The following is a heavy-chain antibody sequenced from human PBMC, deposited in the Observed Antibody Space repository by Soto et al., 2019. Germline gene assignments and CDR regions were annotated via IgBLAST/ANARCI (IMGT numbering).Heavy chain of an antibody. CDR1: GFNLSNFA. CDR3: AKTLSTFNAFEM. Sequence: DVQLLESGGGLVQPGGSLRLSCAASGFNLSNFAMTWVRQGTGKGLQWVSGITMSGGATYYANSVKGRFTISRDNCKNTLFLQMNSLRAEDTAVYYCAKTLSTFNAFEMWGQGTKVTVSS. D-gene: IGHD3-3*02. CDR2: ITMSGGAT. J-gene: IGHJ3*02. V-gene: IGHV3-23*01.